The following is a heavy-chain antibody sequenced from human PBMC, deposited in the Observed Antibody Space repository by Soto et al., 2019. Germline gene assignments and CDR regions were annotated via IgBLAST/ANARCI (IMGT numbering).Heavy chain of an antibody. V-gene: IGHV1-18*01. J-gene: IGHJ4*02. D-gene: IGHD5-12*01. CDR1: GYTFTSYG. CDR3: ARDIVATITLHSGDFQFDF. Sequence: ASVKVSCKASGYTFTSYGISWVRQAPGQGLEWMGWISAYNGNTNYAQKLQGRVTMTTDTSTSTAYMELRSLRSDDTAVYYCARDIVATITLHSGDFQFDFWGQGTLVTVCS. CDR2: ISAYNGNT.